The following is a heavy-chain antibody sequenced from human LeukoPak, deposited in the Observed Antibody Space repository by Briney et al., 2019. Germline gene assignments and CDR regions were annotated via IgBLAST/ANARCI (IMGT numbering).Heavy chain of an antibody. V-gene: IGHV4-34*01. CDR3: ARWGSGSYYDPFDY. D-gene: IGHD1-26*01. Sequence: PSETLSLTCTVSGGSISSYYWSWIRQPPGKGLEWIGEINHSGSTSYNPSLKSRVTISVDTSKNQFSLKLSSVTAADTAVYYCARWGSGSYYDPFDYWGQGTLVTVSS. CDR2: INHSGST. J-gene: IGHJ4*02. CDR1: GGSISSYY.